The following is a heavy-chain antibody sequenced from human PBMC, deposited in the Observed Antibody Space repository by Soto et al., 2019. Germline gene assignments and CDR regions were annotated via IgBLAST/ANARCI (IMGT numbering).Heavy chain of an antibody. Sequence: EVQFLESGGGLLQPGGSLRLSCAASGSTFSSYVMNWVRQAPGEGLEWVSTVNGGGDGTYYADSVKGRFTISRDNSMNALFLQMRSPRVDDTAVCFCSKRAYCSSGKCSAFEYWGQGTLVTV. D-gene: IGHD2-15*01. CDR3: SKRAYCSSGKCSAFEY. CDR2: VNGGGDGT. CDR1: GSTFSSYV. V-gene: IGHV3-23*01. J-gene: IGHJ4*02.